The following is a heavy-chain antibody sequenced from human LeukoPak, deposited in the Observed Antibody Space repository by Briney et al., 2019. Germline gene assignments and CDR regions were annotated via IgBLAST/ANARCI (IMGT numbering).Heavy chain of an antibody. V-gene: IGHV4-4*07. CDR1: GGSINTYY. D-gene: IGHD3-3*01. Sequence: SETLSLTCTVSGGSINTYYWSWIRQPAGKGLEWIGRIYTSGSTNYNPSLKSRVTMSVDTSKNQFSLKLSSVTAADTAVYYSARGTYLVFGTQIDAFDFWGQGTMVTVSS. CDR2: IYTSGST. J-gene: IGHJ3*01. CDR3: ARGTYLVFGTQIDAFDF.